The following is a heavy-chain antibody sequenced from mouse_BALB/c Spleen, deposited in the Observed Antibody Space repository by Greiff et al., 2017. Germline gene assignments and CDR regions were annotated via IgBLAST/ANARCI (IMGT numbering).Heavy chain of an antibody. V-gene: IGHV6-6*02. CDR3: TSTYYRYDEFAY. J-gene: IGHJ3*01. CDR1: GFTFSNYW. D-gene: IGHD2-14*01. Sequence: EVKLEESGGGLVQPGGSMKLSCVASGFTFSNYWMNWVRQSPEKGLEWVAEIRLKSNNYATHYAESVKGRFTISRDDSKSSVYLQMNNLRAEDTGIYYCTSTYYRYDEFAYWGQGTLVTVSA. CDR2: IRLKSNNYAT.